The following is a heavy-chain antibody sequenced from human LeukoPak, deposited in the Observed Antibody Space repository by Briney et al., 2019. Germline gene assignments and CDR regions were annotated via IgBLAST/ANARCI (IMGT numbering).Heavy chain of an antibody. V-gene: IGHV3-11*01. D-gene: IGHD3-22*01. CDR1: GFTFSDYY. J-gene: IGHJ4*02. CDR3: ARGDDYYDSSGYLSYFDY. CDR2: ISSSGSTI. Sequence: PGGSLRLSCAASGFTFSDYYMSWIRQAPGKGLEWVSYISSSGSTIYYADSVKGRFTISRDNAKNSLYLQMNSLRAEDTAVYYCARGDDYYDSSGYLSYFDYWGQGTLVTVSS.